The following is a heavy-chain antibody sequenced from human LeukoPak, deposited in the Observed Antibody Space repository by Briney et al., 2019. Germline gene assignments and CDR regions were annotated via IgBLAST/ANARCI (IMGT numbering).Heavy chain of an antibody. D-gene: IGHD3-22*01. V-gene: IGHV4-4*07. CDR1: GGSISSYY. J-gene: IGHJ4*02. CDR3: AREFGYYYDSSGLGFDY. Sequence: PSETLSLTCTVSGGSISSYYWSWIRQPAGKGLEWIGRIYTSGGTNYNPFLKSRVTMSVDTSKNQFSLKLSSVTAADTAVYYCAREFGYYYDSSGLGFDYWGQGTLVTVSS. CDR2: IYTSGGT.